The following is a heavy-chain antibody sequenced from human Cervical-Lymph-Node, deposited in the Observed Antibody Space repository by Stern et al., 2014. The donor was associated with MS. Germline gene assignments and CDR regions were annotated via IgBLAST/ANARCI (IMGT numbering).Heavy chain of an antibody. J-gene: IGHJ3*02. CDR3: ARLSSDAFDI. Sequence: QVQLQESGPGLVKPSQTLSLTCSVSGGSISSGSSYWSWIRQHPGKGLEWIAYIHYSGNTYSNSSLKSRLHLSADPSKNHFSLELSSVTAADTAVYYCARLSSDAFDIWGQGTLVTVSS. CDR1: GGSISSGSSY. CDR2: IHYSGNT. V-gene: IGHV4-31*03.